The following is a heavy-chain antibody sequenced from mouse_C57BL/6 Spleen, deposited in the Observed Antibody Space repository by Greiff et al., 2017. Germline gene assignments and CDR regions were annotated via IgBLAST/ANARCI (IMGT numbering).Heavy chain of an antibody. CDR2: IWSGGST. J-gene: IGHJ4*01. D-gene: IGHD1-1*01. Sequence: VQLQQSGPGLVQPSQSLSITCTVSGFSLTSYGVHWVRQSPGKGLEWLGVIWSGGSTDYNAAFISRLSISKDNSKSQVFFKMNSLQADDTAIYYCARRGSTVSYAMDYWGQGTSVTVSS. CDR3: ARRGSTVSYAMDY. CDR1: GFSLTSYG. V-gene: IGHV2-2*01.